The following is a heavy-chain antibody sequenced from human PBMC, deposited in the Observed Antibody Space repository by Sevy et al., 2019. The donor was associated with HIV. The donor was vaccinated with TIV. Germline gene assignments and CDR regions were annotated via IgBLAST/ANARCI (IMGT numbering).Heavy chain of an antibody. Sequence: GGSLRLSCAASGFTFSDYGMHWVRQAPGKGLEWVVVISYDGSNKYYADSVKGRFTISRDNSKNMLYLQMNSLRAEDTAVSYCAKDQRWLQSYYYYGMDVWGQGTTVTVSS. V-gene: IGHV3-30*18. CDR3: AKDQRWLQSYYYYGMDV. CDR1: GFTFSDYG. J-gene: IGHJ6*02. CDR2: ISYDGSNK. D-gene: IGHD5-12*01.